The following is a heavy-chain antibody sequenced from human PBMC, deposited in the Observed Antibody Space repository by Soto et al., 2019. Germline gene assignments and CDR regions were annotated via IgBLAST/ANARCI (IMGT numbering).Heavy chain of an antibody. J-gene: IGHJ6*02. CDR3: ARVTTVVTPGDYYYGMDV. CDR2: IIPIFGTA. D-gene: IGHD4-17*01. Sequence: GASVKVSCKASGGTFSSYAISWVRQAPGQGLEWMGGIIPIFGTANYAQKFQGRVTITADESTSTAYMELSSLRSEDTAVYYCARVTTVVTPGDYYYGMDVWGQGTTVTVSS. CDR1: GGTFSSYA. V-gene: IGHV1-69*13.